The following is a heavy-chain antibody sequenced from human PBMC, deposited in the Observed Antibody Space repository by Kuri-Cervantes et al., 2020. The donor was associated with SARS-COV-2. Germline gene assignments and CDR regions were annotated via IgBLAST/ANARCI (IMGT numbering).Heavy chain of an antibody. V-gene: IGHV3-11*06. CDR3: ARAGITGTTFYFDY. J-gene: IGHJ4*02. CDR1: GFIFNDYY. CDR2: ISSGSSYT. Sequence: GGSLRLSCAASGFIFNDYYMSWIRQAPGKGLEWISYISSGSSYTNYADSLKGRFTISRDNAKNSLYLQMNSLRAEDTAVYYCARAGITGTTFYFDYWGQGTLVTVSS. D-gene: IGHD1-7*01.